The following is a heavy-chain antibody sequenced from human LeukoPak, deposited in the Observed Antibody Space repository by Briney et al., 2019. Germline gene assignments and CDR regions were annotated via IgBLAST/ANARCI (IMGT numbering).Heavy chain of an antibody. CDR3: ARYSSSWNDAFDI. V-gene: IGHV4-39*07. D-gene: IGHD6-13*01. CDR2: IYYSGST. Sequence: SETLSRTCTVSGGSISSSSYYWGWIRQPPGKGLGWIGSIYYSGSTYYNPSLKSRVTISVDTSKNQFSLKLSSVTAADTAVYYCARYSSSWNDAFDIWGQGTMVTVSS. J-gene: IGHJ3*02. CDR1: GGSISSSSYY.